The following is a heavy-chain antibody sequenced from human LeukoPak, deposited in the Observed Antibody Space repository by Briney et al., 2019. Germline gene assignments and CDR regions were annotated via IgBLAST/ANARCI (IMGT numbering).Heavy chain of an antibody. CDR1: GFTFSSYS. CDR2: ISGSGGST. V-gene: IGHV3-23*01. J-gene: IGHJ4*02. D-gene: IGHD2-2*01. CDR3: AKGTYQPLLWVFDY. Sequence: GGSLRLSCAASGFTFSSYSMNWVRQAPGKGLEWVSAISGSGGSTYYADSVKGRFTISRDNSKNTLYLQMNSLRAEDTAVYYCAKGTYQPLLWVFDYWGQGTLVTVSS.